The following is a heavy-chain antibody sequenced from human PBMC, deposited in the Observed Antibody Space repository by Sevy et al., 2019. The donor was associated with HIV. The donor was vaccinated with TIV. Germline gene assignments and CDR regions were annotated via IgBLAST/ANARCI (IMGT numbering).Heavy chain of an antibody. CDR2: IEGSGART. Sequence: ETLSLTCTVSGGSISSYYWSWIRQPPGKGLEWVSSIEGSGARTYYSDSVKGRFTISRDNFKNTLFLQMSSLRAEDTAVYYCAKDWRRTAGGWFDPWGQGTLVTVSS. CDR3: AKDWRRTAGGWFDP. CDR1: GGSISSYY. V-gene: IGHV3-23*01. J-gene: IGHJ5*02. D-gene: IGHD3-3*01.